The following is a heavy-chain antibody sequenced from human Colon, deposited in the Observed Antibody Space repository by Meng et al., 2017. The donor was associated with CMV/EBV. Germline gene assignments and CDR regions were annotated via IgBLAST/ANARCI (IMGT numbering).Heavy chain of an antibody. CDR3: ARDLTTTLDY. D-gene: IGHD1-14*01. CDR2: IKEDGSEK. CDR1: GFTFSNYW. V-gene: IGHV3-7*01. Sequence: GGSLRLSCAASGFTFSNYWMTWLRQAPGRGLELVAHIKEDGSEKYFVGSVKGRFTISRDNSKNTLYLQMNSLRAEDTAVYYCARDLTTTLDYWGQGTLVTVSS. J-gene: IGHJ4*02.